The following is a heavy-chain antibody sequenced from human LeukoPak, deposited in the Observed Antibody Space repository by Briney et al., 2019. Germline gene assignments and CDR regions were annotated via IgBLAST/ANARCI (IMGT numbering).Heavy chain of an antibody. CDR3: ARGSLVGPMQFDY. J-gene: IGHJ4*02. Sequence: GGSRRLSCAASGFTFSDYSMNWVRQAPGKGLEWVASISSSSPYIYYTDSVKGRFTISRDNAKNSLYLQMNSLRAEDTAVYYCARGSLVGPMQFDYWGQGTLVTVSS. D-gene: IGHD1-26*01. CDR1: GFTFSDYS. V-gene: IGHV3-21*01. CDR2: ISSSSPYI.